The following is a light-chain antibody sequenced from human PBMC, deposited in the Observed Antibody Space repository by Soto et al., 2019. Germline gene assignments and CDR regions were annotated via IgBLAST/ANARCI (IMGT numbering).Light chain of an antibody. CDR2: ATS. CDR3: QQSYGTPIT. V-gene: IGKV1-39*01. J-gene: IGKJ5*01. CDR1: QAIHSY. Sequence: DIKMTQSPSSLSASVGDRVTITCRASQAIHSYLNWYQQKPGKAPNLLIFATSTLQSGVPSRFSGSGSGTDFTLTISSLQPEDFATYYCQQSYGTPITFGQGTRLEIK.